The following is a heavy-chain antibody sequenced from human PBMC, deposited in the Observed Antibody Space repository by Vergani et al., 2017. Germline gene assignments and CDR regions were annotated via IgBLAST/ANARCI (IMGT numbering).Heavy chain of an antibody. CDR3: AKDDSYGYYFDY. J-gene: IGHJ4*02. Sequence: EVQLLESGGGLVQPGGSLRLPCAASGFTFSSYAMSWVRQAPGKGLELVSAISGSGGSTYYADSVKGRFTISRDNSQNTLYLQMNSLRAEDTAVYYCAKDDSYGYYFDYWGQGTLVTVSS. V-gene: IGHV3-23*01. CDR1: GFTFSSYA. D-gene: IGHD5-18*01. CDR2: ISGSGGST.